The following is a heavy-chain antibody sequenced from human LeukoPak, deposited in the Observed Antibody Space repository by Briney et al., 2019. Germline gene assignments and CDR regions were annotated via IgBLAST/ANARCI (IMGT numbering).Heavy chain of an antibody. CDR2: ISYDGSNK. J-gene: IGHJ4*02. CDR1: GFTFSSYG. CDR3: VQRGGLDY. V-gene: IGHV3-30*03. Sequence: PGGSLRLSCAASGFTFSSYGMHWVRQAPGKGLEWVAVISYDGSNKYYADSVKGRFTISRDNSKNTLHLQMNSLRAEDTAVYYCVQRGGLDYWGQGTLVTVSS. D-gene: IGHD3-16*01.